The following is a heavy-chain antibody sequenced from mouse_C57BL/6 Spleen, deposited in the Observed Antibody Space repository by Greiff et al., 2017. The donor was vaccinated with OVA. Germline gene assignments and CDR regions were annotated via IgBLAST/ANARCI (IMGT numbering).Heavy chain of an antibody. V-gene: IGHV1-55*01. CDR3: ARGGENTDWDEY. Sequence: QVQLQQPGAELVKPGASVKMSCKASGYTFTSYWITWVKQRPGQGLEWIGDIYPGSGSTNYNEKFKSKATLTVDTSSSTAYMQLSSLTSEDSVVYYCARGGENTDWDEYWGQGTTLTVSS. CDR1: GYTFTSYW. D-gene: IGHD4-1*01. J-gene: IGHJ2*01. CDR2: IYPGSGST.